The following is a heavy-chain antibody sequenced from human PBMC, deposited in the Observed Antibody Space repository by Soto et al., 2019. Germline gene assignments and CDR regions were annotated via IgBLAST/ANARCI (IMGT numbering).Heavy chain of an antibody. CDR2: LYVSGST. D-gene: IGHD2-15*01. Sequence: QVQLQESGPGLVKPSETLSLTCTVSGDSISSFYWSWIRQTAGKGLEWIGRLYVSGSTDYNPSLKRRVSMSVDRFKNEFSLRQASVTAADTAVYYCVRDCSGGGCDSDYVMDVWGQGTTVTVSS. CDR3: VRDCSGGGCDSDYVMDV. J-gene: IGHJ6*02. CDR1: GDSISSFY. V-gene: IGHV4-4*07.